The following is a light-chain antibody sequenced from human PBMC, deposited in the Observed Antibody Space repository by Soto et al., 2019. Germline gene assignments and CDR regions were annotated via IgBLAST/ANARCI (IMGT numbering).Light chain of an antibody. CDR2: KAS. Sequence: GDRVIITCRASQSISSWLAWYQQKPGKAPNLLIYKASTLKSGVPSRFSGSGSGTEFTLTISSLQPDDFATYYCQQYDNDSWTFGQGTKVE. J-gene: IGKJ1*01. V-gene: IGKV1-5*03. CDR1: QSISSW. CDR3: QQYDNDSWT.